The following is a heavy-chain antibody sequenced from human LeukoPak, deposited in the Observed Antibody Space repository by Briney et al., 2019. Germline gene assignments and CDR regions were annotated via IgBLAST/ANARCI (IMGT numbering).Heavy chain of an antibody. Sequence: GGSLRLSCAASGFTFIAYSMNWVRQAPGKGLEWVSSISSSSAYIHYADSVEGRFTVSRDDSRNTLYLQMNSLRAEDTAVYYCSISNWATDVDYWGQGTLVTVSS. J-gene: IGHJ4*02. D-gene: IGHD6-13*01. CDR2: ISSSSAYI. V-gene: IGHV3-21*04. CDR3: SISNWATDVDY. CDR1: GFTFIAYS.